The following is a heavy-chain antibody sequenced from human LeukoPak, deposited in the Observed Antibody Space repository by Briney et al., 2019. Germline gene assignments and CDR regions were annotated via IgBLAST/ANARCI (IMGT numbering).Heavy chain of an antibody. D-gene: IGHD3-10*01. V-gene: IGHV4-4*07. CDR3: ARSPSRSGASGFDY. J-gene: IGHJ4*02. Sequence: SETLSLTCTVSGGSISSYYWSWIRQPAGKGLEWIGRIYTSGSTNYNPSLRSRVTISIDTSKNQFSLRLSSVTAADTAVYYCARSPSRSGASGFDYWGQGTLVTVSS. CDR2: IYTSGST. CDR1: GGSISSYY.